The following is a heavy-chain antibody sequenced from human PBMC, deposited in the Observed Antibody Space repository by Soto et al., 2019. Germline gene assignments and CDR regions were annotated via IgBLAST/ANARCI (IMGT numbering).Heavy chain of an antibody. CDR3: ARDLLEGPAAIGYYGMDG. CDR2: IWYDGSNK. Sequence: QVQLVESGGGVVQPGRSLRLSCAASGFTFSSYGMHWVRQAPGKGLEWVAVIWYDGSNKYYADSVKGRFTISRDNSKNTLYVQMNSLRGEDTAVYYCARDLLEGPAAIGYYGMDGWGQGATVTVSS. CDR1: GFTFSSYG. D-gene: IGHD2-2*02. V-gene: IGHV3-33*01. J-gene: IGHJ6*02.